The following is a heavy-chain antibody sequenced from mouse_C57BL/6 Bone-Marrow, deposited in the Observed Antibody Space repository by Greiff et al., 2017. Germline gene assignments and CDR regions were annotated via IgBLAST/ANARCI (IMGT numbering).Heavy chain of an antibody. J-gene: IGHJ3*01. Sequence: VQLQQSGPELVRPGVSVKISCKGSGYTFTDYDMHWVKQSPAQSLEWIGVISTYYGDASYNQKFKGKATLTVDKSSSTAYMELARLTSEDSAVYNCAWSAYYRIAYWGQGTLVTVSA. D-gene: IGHD2-14*01. CDR2: ISTYYGDA. V-gene: IGHV1-67*01. CDR1: GYTFTDYD. CDR3: AWSAYYRIAY.